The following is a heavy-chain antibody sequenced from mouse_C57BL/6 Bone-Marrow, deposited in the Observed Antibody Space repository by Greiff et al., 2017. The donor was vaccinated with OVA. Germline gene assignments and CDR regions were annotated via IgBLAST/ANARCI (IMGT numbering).Heavy chain of an antibody. CDR1: GYTFTNYW. V-gene: IGHV1-63*01. J-gene: IGHJ3*01. D-gene: IGHD1-1*01. Sequence: QVHVKQSGAELVRPGTSVKMSCKASGYTFTNYWIGWAKQRPGHGLEWIGDIYPGGGYTNYNEKFKGKATLTADKSSSTAYMQFSSLTSEDSAIYYCARGGYGSSSWFAYWGQGTLVTVSA. CDR2: IYPGGGYT. CDR3: ARGGYGSSSWFAY.